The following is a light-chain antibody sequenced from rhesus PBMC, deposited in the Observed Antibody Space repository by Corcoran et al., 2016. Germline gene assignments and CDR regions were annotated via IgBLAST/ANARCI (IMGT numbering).Light chain of an antibody. J-gene: IGLJ6*01. V-gene: IGLV7-76*01. CDR2: NTN. CDR1: TGAVTSGHP. CDR3: LLYYIGADV. Sequence: QAVVTQEPSMTVSPGGTVTLTCASRTGAVTSGHPPHWFQQKPGQAPKTLIYNTNSKHSWTPARFSGSLLGGKAALTLSGAQPEDEAEYYCLLYYIGADVFGSGTELTVL.